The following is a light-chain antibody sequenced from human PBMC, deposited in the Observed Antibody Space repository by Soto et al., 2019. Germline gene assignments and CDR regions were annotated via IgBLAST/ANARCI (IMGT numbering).Light chain of an antibody. J-gene: IGLJ1*01. CDR1: SSVVGTYDL. Sequence: QSVLTQPASVSGSPGQSITTSCTGTSSVVGTYDLVSWYQQHPGKAPKLMIYEVSKRPSGVSNRFSGSKSGNTASLTISGLQAEDEADYHCCSYAVSSTYVFGTGTKVTVL. CDR2: EVS. CDR3: CSYAVSSTYV. V-gene: IGLV2-23*02.